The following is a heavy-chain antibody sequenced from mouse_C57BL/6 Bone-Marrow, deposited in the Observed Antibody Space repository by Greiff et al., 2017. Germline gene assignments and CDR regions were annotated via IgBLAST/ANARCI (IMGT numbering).Heavy chain of an antibody. CDR3: ARGDDYGPFDY. Sequence: QVQLQQSGAELVRPGTSVKMSCKASGYTFTNYWIGWAQQRPGHGLEWIGDIYPGGGYTNYNEKFKGKATLTAEKSSSTAYMQFSSLTSEDSAIYYCARGDDYGPFDYWGQGTTLTVSS. J-gene: IGHJ2*01. CDR2: IYPGGGYT. CDR1: GYTFTNYW. V-gene: IGHV1-63*01. D-gene: IGHD2-4*01.